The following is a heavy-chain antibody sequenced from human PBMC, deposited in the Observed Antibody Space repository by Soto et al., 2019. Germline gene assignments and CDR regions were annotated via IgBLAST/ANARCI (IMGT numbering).Heavy chain of an antibody. CDR1: GFSLSTSGVG. Sequence: QITLKESGPTLVKPTQTLTLTCTFSGFSLSTSGVGVGWIRQPPGKALEWLAIIYWDDEKRYSPSLKTRLTVTKDTSKSQVVLTMTNVDPVDTATYYCAHRAYFDSGKQFDYWGQGTLVSVSS. J-gene: IGHJ4*02. CDR3: AHRAYFDSGKQFDY. D-gene: IGHD3-10*01. CDR2: IYWDDEK. V-gene: IGHV2-5*02.